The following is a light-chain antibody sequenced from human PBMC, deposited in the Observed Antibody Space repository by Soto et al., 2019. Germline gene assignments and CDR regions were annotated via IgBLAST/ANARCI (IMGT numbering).Light chain of an antibody. V-gene: IGKV1-33*01. CDR3: QQRSNWPHT. Sequence: DIQMTQSPSSLSASVGDRVTITCQASQDISNYLNWYQQKPGKAPKLLIYDASNLETGVPSRFSGSGSGTDFTFTISSLEPEDFAVYYCQQRSNWPHTFGPGTKLEIK. J-gene: IGKJ2*01. CDR1: QDISNY. CDR2: DAS.